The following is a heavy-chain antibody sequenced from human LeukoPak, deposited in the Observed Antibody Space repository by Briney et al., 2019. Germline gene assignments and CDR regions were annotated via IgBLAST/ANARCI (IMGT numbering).Heavy chain of an antibody. J-gene: IGHJ4*02. CDR2: IKEDGSQK. CDR3: ARWVYLDY. V-gene: IGHV3-7*02. Sequence: PGGSLRLSWARAGFSFSSHWMTWVRQAPGKGPEWVANIKEDGSQKYYVDSVKGRFIISRDNAKNSLYLQMNSLRAEDTAVYYCARWVYLDYWDQGTLVTVSS. CDR1: GFSFSSHW.